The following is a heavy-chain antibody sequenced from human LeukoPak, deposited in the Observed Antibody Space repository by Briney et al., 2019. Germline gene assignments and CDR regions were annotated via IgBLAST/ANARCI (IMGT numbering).Heavy chain of an antibody. CDR1: GGSISSYY. Sequence: SETLSLTCTVSGGSISSYYWSWIRQPPGKGLEWIGYIYYSGSTNYNPSLKSRVTISVDTSKNQFSLKLSSVTAADTSVYYCARGSLGAVYDFWRGSNDAFDIWGQGTMVTVSS. CDR2: IYYSGST. D-gene: IGHD3-3*01. J-gene: IGHJ3*02. V-gene: IGHV4-59*01. CDR3: ARGSLGAVYDFWRGSNDAFDI.